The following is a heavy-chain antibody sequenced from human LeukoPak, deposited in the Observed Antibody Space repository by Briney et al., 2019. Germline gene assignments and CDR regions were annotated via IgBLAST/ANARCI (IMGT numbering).Heavy chain of an antibody. V-gene: IGHV3-20*03. D-gene: IGHD2-2*01. CDR3: ARDLCGGSTSCQGYFDY. CDR1: GFTYDDYG. Sequence: AWSLTLSFPASGFTYDDYGMSWLRQAPAKRLERVSGIICNGGSISYADAVKGRVTISRDKDKNYMYLQMNSLRAEDRALYYCARDLCGGSTSCQGYFDYWGEGTLVTVVS. J-gene: IGHJ4*02. CDR2: IICNGGSI.